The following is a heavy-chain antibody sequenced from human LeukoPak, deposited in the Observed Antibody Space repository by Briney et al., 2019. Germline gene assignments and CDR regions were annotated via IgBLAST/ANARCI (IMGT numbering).Heavy chain of an antibody. D-gene: IGHD1-14*01. CDR1: GGSISSYY. J-gene: IGHJ5*02. Sequence: PSETLSLTCTVSGGSISSYYWSWIRQPPGKGLEWIGYIYYSGSTNYNPSLKSRVTISVDTSKNQFPLKLSSVTAADTAVYYCARDSPEFDPWGQGTLVTVSS. CDR3: ARDSPEFDP. V-gene: IGHV4-59*01. CDR2: IYYSGST.